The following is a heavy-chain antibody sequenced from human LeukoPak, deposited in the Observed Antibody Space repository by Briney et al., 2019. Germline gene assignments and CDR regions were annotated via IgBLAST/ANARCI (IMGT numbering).Heavy chain of an antibody. V-gene: IGHV3-15*07. Sequence: PGGSLRLSCAASGFTFSSYWMNWVRQAPGKGLEWVGRIKSNSDGGTTDHAASVKGRFTISRGDSKNTLYLQMNSLKTEDTAVYYCTTGWLEQGYWGQGTLVTVPS. CDR1: GFTFSSYW. J-gene: IGHJ4*02. CDR2: IKSNSDGGTT. D-gene: IGHD3-22*01. CDR3: TTGWLEQGY.